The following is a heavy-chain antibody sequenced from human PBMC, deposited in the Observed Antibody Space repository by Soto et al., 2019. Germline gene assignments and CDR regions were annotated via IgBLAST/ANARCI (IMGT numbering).Heavy chain of an antibody. CDR2: IGPDGGKQ. J-gene: IGHJ4*02. CDR3: ARERQVTTFIFDY. CDR1: GFRFAGHW. Sequence: EVQLVESGGGLVQPGGSLRLSCAASGFRFAGHWMSWVRQAPGKGLEWVANIGPDGGKQYYVDSVKGRFTISRDNAKNSLYLQRISLRVEDTAVYYCARERQVTTFIFDYWGQGTLLTVSS. D-gene: IGHD4-17*01. V-gene: IGHV3-7*01.